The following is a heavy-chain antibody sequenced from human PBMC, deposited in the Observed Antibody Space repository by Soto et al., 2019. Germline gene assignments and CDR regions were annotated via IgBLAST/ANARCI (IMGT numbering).Heavy chain of an antibody. CDR1: GFTFSNYA. V-gene: IGHV3-23*01. CDR2: LGDTGNDT. D-gene: IGHD1-1*01. Sequence: EVQVLESGGGLVQPGGSLRLSCVASGFTFSNYAMSWVRQAPGKGLEWVSGLGDTGNDTYYADSVKGRFTISRDNSKNTLFLHTHSLRADDTAVYYCEKEHLERHFAFDYWGQGIMVTVSS. J-gene: IGHJ4*02. CDR3: EKEHLERHFAFDY.